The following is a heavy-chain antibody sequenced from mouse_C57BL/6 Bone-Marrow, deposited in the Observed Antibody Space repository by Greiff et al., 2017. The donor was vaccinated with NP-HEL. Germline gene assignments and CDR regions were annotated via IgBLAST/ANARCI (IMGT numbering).Heavy chain of an antibody. CDR3: TEGLNYYGSSSYYFDY. J-gene: IGHJ2*01. D-gene: IGHD1-1*01. CDR1: GYTFTDYE. V-gene: IGHV1-15*01. Sequence: VQLQESGAELVRPGASVTLSCKASGYTFTDYEMHWVKQTPVHGLEWIGAIDPETGGTAYNQKFKGKAILTADKSSSTAYMELRSLTSEDSAVYYCTEGLNYYGSSSYYFDYWGQGTTLTVSS. CDR2: IDPETGGT.